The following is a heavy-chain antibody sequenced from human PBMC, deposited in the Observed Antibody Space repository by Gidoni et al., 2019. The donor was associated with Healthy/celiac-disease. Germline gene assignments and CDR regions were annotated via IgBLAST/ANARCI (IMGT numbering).Heavy chain of an antibody. D-gene: IGHD3-9*01. CDR3: ARNYHYDILTGNAFDI. CDR2: IIPILGIA. V-gene: IGHV1-69*04. J-gene: IGHJ3*02. CDR1: GGTFSSYA. Sequence: QVQLVQSGAEVKKPGSSVKVSCKASGGTFSSYAISWVRQAPGQGLEWMGRIIPILGIANYAQKFQGRVTITADKSTSTAYMELSSLRSEDTAVYYCARNYHYDILTGNAFDIWGQGTMGTVSS.